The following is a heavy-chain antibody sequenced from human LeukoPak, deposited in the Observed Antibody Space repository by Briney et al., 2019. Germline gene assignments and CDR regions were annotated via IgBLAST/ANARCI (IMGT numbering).Heavy chain of an antibody. D-gene: IGHD5-12*01. V-gene: IGHV4-61*02. CDR1: GGSISSSSYY. J-gene: IGHJ4*02. CDR2: ISSSGST. CDR3: ARGYSPFDY. Sequence: SETLSLTCTVSGGSISSSSYYWSWIRQPAGKGLEWIGRISSSGSTNYNPPLKSRVTISVDTSKNQFSLKLSSVTPEDTAVYYCARGYSPFDYWGQGTLVTVSS.